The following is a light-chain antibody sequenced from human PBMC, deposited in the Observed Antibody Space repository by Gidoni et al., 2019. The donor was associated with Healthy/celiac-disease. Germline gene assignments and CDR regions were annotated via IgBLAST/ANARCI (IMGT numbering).Light chain of an antibody. Sequence: SYEVTQSLSVSVALGQTARITCGGNNIGIKIVHWYQQKPGQAPVLVIYRIPERFSGSNSGNTATLIISRAQAGDEADYYCQVWDSSTAYYVFGTGTKVTVL. J-gene: IGLJ1*01. CDR1: NIGIKI. CDR3: QVWDSSTAYYV. V-gene: IGLV3-9*01.